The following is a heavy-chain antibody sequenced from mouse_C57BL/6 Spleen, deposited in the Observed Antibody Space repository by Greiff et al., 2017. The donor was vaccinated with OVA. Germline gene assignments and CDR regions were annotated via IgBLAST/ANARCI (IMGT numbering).Heavy chain of an antibody. J-gene: IGHJ2*01. CDR3: ARRGPTGTGDY. CDR2: IHPNSGST. CDR1: GYTFTSYW. V-gene: IGHV1-64*01. Sequence: VQLQQPGAELVKPGASVKLSCKASGYTFTSYWMHWVKQRPGQGLEWIGMIHPNSGSTNYNEKFKSKATLTVDKSSSTAYMQLSSLTSEDSAVYDCARRGPTGTGDYWGQGTTLTVSS. D-gene: IGHD4-1*02.